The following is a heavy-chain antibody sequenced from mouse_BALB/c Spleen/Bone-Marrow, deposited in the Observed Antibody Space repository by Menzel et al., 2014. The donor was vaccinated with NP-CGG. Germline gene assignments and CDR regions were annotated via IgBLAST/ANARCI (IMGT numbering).Heavy chain of an antibody. D-gene: IGHD3-1*01. CDR1: GFTFSYYA. V-gene: IGHV5-9-4*01. CDR3: ARDRGDY. Sequence: EVKLVESGGGLVKPGGSLKLSCAASGFTFSYYAMSWVRQSPEKRLEWVAEISSGGSYTYYPDTVTGRFTISRDNAKNTLYLEMSSPRSEDTAMYYCARDRGDYWGQGTSVTVSS. CDR2: ISSGGSYT. J-gene: IGHJ4*01.